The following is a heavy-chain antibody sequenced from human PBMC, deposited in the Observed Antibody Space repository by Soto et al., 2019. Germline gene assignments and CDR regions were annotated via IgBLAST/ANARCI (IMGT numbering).Heavy chain of an antibody. CDR3: ARVYGDYLDY. Sequence: SETLSLTCPVSGVSLSSSSYYWGWLRQPPGKGLEWIGYIYYSGSTNYNPSLKSRVTISVDTSKNQFSLKLSSVTAADTAVYYCARVYGDYLDYWGQGTLVTVSS. J-gene: IGHJ4*02. CDR1: GVSLSSSSYY. CDR2: IYYSGST. D-gene: IGHD4-17*01. V-gene: IGHV4-61*01.